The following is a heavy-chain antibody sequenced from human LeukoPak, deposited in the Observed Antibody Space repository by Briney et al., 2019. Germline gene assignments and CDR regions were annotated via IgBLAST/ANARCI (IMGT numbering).Heavy chain of an antibody. CDR3: ARATVDGSGSFYKQPLDY. CDR2: ISYDASNK. D-gene: IGHD3-10*01. V-gene: IGHV3-30*04. Sequence: GRSLRLSCTASGFTFTSYAMHWVRQAPGKGLEWVAVISYDASNKYYADSVKGRFIISRDNAKNSLYLQMNSLRAEDTAVYYCARATVDGSGSFYKQPLDYWGQGTLVTVSS. CDR1: GFTFTSYA. J-gene: IGHJ4*02.